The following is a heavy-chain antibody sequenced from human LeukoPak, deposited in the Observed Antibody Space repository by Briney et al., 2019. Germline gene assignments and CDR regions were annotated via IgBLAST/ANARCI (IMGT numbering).Heavy chain of an antibody. CDR3: ARTNTYYYDSSGYPFDY. V-gene: IGHV1-2*02. Sequence: GASVKVSCKASGYTFTGYYMHWVRQAPGQGLEWMGWINPNSGGTNYAQKFQGRVTMTRDTSISTAYMELSRLRSDDTAVYYCARTNTYYYDSSGYPFDYWGQGTLVTVSS. D-gene: IGHD3-22*01. CDR1: GYTFTGYY. CDR2: INPNSGGT. J-gene: IGHJ4*02.